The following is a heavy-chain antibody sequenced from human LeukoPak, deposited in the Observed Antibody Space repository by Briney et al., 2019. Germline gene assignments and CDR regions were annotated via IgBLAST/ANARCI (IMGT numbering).Heavy chain of an antibody. D-gene: IGHD3-9*01. J-gene: IGHJ1*01. V-gene: IGHV4-38-2*02. CDR1: GYSISSGYY. Sequence: SETLSLTCTVSGYSISSGYYWGWIRQPPGKGLEWIGSIYHSGSTYYNPSLKSRVTISVDTSKNQFSLKLSSVTAADTAVYYCARDLQHVDILTGYYSTYFQHWGQGTLVTVSS. CDR3: ARDLQHVDILTGYYSTYFQH. CDR2: IYHSGST.